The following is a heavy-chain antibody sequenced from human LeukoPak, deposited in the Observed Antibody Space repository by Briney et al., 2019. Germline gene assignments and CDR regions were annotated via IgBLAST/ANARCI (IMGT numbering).Heavy chain of an antibody. D-gene: IGHD2-2*01. CDR1: GFTFSSYE. Sequence: GGSLRLSCAASGFTFSSYEMNWVRQAPGKGLEWVSYISSSGSTIYYADSVKGRFTISRDNAKNSLYLQMNSLRAEDMALYYCAKASREYQLLADAFDIWGQGTMVTVSS. V-gene: IGHV3-48*03. CDR2: ISSSGSTI. J-gene: IGHJ3*02. CDR3: AKASREYQLLADAFDI.